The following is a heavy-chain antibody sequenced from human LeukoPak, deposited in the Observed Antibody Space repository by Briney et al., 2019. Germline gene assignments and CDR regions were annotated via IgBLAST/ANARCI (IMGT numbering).Heavy chain of an antibody. CDR1: GASISIYS. CDR3: AKSNRYCDSASCYEAFDI. CDR2: IYYSGSP. Sequence: SETLSLTCTVSGASISIYSWSWIRQPPGQGLEWIGYIYYSGSPNYNPSLKSRVTMSVDASKNQFSLKVSSVTAADTAVHYCAKSNRYCDSASCYEAFDIWGQGTMVTVSS. V-gene: IGHV4-59*01. D-gene: IGHD2-2*01. J-gene: IGHJ3*02.